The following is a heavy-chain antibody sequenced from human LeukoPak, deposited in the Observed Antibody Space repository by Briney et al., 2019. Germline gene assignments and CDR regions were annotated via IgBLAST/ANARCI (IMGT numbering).Heavy chain of an antibody. CDR1: GFSFDSFA. CDR2: ISPSGGST. Sequence: GGSLRLSCAASGFSFDSFAMNWVRQAPGKGLEWVSTISPSGGSTYYADSVKGRFSISRDNSKNTLYLHMNSLKTEDTAVYYCATNSDYEGLFAYWGQGSLVTVSS. V-gene: IGHV3-23*01. J-gene: IGHJ4*02. D-gene: IGHD5-12*01. CDR3: ATNSDYEGLFAY.